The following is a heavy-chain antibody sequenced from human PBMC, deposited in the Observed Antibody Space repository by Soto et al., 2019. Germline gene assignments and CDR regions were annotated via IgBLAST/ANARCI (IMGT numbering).Heavy chain of an antibody. CDR2: ISAYQGNT. D-gene: IGHD3-10*01. Sequence: QVQLVQSGAEVRKPGASVKVSCKASGYTFTTYGISWVRQAPGQGLEWMGWISAYQGNTNYAQKFQDRVTMTTDTPTSTAYMELRSLRSDDTAVYYCAREVRGGNFDYWGQGTLVTVSS. J-gene: IGHJ4*02. CDR1: GYTFTTYG. V-gene: IGHV1-18*01. CDR3: AREVRGGNFDY.